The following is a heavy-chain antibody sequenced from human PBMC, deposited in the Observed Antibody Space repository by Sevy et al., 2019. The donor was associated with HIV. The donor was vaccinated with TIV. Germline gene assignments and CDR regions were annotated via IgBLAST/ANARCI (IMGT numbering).Heavy chain of an antibody. Sequence: GGSLRLSCAASGFTFSSYGMHWVRQAPGKGLEWVALIWFDGSNTYYADSVKGRFTISRDIAKNTLHLQMNSLRADDTAVNYCARDLEFYDYGDYGPACMPDYWGQGTLVTVSS. CDR3: ARDLEFYDYGDYGPACMPDY. D-gene: IGHD4-17*01. CDR1: GFTFSSYG. V-gene: IGHV3-33*01. CDR2: IWFDGSNT. J-gene: IGHJ4*02.